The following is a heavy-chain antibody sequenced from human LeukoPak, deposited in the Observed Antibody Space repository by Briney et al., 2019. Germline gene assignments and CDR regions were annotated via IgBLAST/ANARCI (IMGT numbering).Heavy chain of an antibody. CDR3: ARSRNRGEFDY. J-gene: IGHJ4*02. V-gene: IGHV3-21*01. Sequence: GSLLLSFAASGXTFSSYSMNWVRQAPGKGLEWVSSISSSSSYIYYADSVKGRFTISRDNAKNSLYLQMNSLRAEDTAVYYCARSRNRGEFDYWGQGTLVTVSS. CDR1: GXTFSSYS. D-gene: IGHD1-14*01. CDR2: ISSSSSYI.